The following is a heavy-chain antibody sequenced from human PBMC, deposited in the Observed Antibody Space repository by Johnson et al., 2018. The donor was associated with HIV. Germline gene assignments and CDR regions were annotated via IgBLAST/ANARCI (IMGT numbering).Heavy chain of an antibody. J-gene: IGHJ3*02. CDR1: GFTFSSYA. D-gene: IGHD1-26*01. CDR3: AKDLGSYQYLVDAFDI. CDR2: ISYDGSNK. V-gene: IGHV3-30-3*01. Sequence: QVQLVESGGGVVQPGRSLRLSCAASGFTFSSYAMHWVRQAPGKWLEWVAVISYDGSNKYYADSVKGRFTISRDNSKNTLYLQMNSLRTEDTAVYYCAKDLGSYQYLVDAFDIWGQGTMVTVSS.